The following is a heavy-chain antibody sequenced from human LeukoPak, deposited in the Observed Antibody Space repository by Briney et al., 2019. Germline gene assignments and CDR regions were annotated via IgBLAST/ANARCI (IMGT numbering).Heavy chain of an antibody. J-gene: IGHJ4*02. CDR2: IIPIFGTA. Sequence: ASVKVSCKASGGTFSSYAISWVRQAPGQGLEWMGGIIPIFGTANYAQKFQGRVTITADKSTSTAYMELSSLRSEDTAVYYCARFNIVYSGWSRFDYWGQGTLVTVSS. CDR3: ARFNIVYSGWSRFDY. V-gene: IGHV1-69*06. D-gene: IGHD6-19*01. CDR1: GGTFSSYA.